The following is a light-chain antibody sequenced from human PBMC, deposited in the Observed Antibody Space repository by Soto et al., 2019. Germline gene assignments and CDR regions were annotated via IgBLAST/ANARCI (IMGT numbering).Light chain of an antibody. Sequence: EIVLAQSPATLSLSPGERATLSCRASQSVSSYLAWYQQKPGQAPRLLIYDASNRATGIPARFSGSGSGTDFPLHISSLEPEDSAVSDCQHGSNWPHTFGQGTKLDIK. CDR3: QHGSNWPHT. V-gene: IGKV3-11*01. J-gene: IGKJ2*01. CDR2: DAS. CDR1: QSVSSY.